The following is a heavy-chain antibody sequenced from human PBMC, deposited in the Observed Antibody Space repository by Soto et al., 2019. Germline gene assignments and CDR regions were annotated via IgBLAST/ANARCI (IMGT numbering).Heavy chain of an antibody. V-gene: IGHV3-21*01. CDR3: ARDAYSSDAFDI. CDR1: GFTFISYS. CDR2: ISSSSSYI. Sequence: PRSFVRRSCVASGFTFISYSMNWVRQAPGKGLEWVSSISSSSSYIYYADSVKGRFTISRDNAKNSLYLQMNSLRAEDTAVYYCARDAYSSDAFDIWGQGTMVTVSS. J-gene: IGHJ3*02. D-gene: IGHD6-13*01.